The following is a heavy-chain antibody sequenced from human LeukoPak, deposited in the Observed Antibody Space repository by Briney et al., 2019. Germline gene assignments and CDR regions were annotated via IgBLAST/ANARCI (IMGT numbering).Heavy chain of an antibody. J-gene: IGHJ4*02. CDR3: ARGSYYGSGSYEDY. CDR2: IIPILGIA. V-gene: IGHV1-69*04. Sequence: SVKVSCKASGGTFSSYAISWVRQAPGQGLEWMGRIIPILGIANYAQKFQGRVTITADKSTSTAYMELSSLRSEDTAVYYCARGSYYGSGSYEDYWGQGTLVTVSP. D-gene: IGHD3-10*01. CDR1: GGTFSSYA.